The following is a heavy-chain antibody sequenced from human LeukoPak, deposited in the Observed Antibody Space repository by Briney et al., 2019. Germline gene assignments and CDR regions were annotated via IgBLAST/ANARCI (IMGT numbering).Heavy chain of an antibody. J-gene: IGHJ4*02. V-gene: IGHV3-66*01. CDR1: GFTVSTNY. CDR3: ASILRSSSGYYFDY. CDR2: IYSGDTT. D-gene: IGHD3-10*01. Sequence: GGSLRLSCAASGFTVSTNYMSWVRQAPGKGLEWVSVIYSGDTTFYADSVRGKFTISRGNSKNTLYLQMNGLRAEDTAVYYCASILRSSSGYYFDYWGQGTLVTVSS.